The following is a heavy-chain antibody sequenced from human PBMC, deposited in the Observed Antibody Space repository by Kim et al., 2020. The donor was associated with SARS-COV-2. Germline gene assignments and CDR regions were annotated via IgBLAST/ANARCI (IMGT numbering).Heavy chain of an antibody. J-gene: IGHJ4*02. CDR3: VKEQVSGWYHFDS. V-gene: IGHV3-64D*06. Sequence: EDAEKGSFTISRDNDQNTLFLQMSRLRTEDTAVYYCVKEQVSGWYHFDSWGQGTLVTVSS. D-gene: IGHD6-19*01.